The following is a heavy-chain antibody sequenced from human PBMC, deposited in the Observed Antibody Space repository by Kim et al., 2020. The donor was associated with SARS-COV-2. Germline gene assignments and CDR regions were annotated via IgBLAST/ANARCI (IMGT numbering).Heavy chain of an antibody. CDR2: ISWNSGGI. CDR1: RFTFDDYA. J-gene: IGHJ4*02. CDR3: AKDRGYSTSGGFDY. V-gene: IGHV3-9*01. Sequence: GGSLRLSCAASRFTFDDYAMHWVRQAPGKGLEWVSGISWNSGGIGYADSVKGRFTISRDNAKNSLYLQMNSLRAEDTALYYCAKDRGYSTSGGFDYWGQGTLVTVSS. D-gene: IGHD6-6*01.